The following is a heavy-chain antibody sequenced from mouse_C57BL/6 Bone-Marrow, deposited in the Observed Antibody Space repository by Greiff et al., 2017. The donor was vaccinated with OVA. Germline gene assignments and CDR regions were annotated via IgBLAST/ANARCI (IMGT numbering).Heavy chain of an antibody. CDR3: ARDQPQDYYSKGDWDY. J-gene: IGHJ3*01. CDR1: GFTFSSYA. D-gene: IGHD2-5*01. CDR2: ISDGGSYT. Sequence: EVQLQESGGGLVKPGGSLKLSCAASGFTFSSYAMSWVRQTPEKRLEWVATISDGGSYTYYPDNVKGRFTISRDNAKNNLYLQMSHLKSEDTAMYYCARDQPQDYYSKGDWDYWGQGTLVTVSA. V-gene: IGHV5-4*01.